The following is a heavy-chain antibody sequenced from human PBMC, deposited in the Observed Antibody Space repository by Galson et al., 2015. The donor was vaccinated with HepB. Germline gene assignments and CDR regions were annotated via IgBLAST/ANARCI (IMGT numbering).Heavy chain of an antibody. CDR3: AKDMGMVYTHGDNGVGYFDY. CDR2: ISWNSGSI. V-gene: IGHV3-9*01. J-gene: IGHJ4*02. CDR1: GFTFDDYA. Sequence: SLRLSCAASGFTFDDYAMHWVRQAPGKGLEWVSGISWNSGSIGYADSVKGRFTISRDNAKNSLYLQMNSLRAEDTALYYCAKDMGMVYTHGDNGVGYFDYWGQGTLVTVSS. D-gene: IGHD4-17*01.